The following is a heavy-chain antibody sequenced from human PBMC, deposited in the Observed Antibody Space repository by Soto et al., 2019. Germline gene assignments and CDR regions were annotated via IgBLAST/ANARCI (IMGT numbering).Heavy chain of an antibody. J-gene: IGHJ3*02. V-gene: IGHV4-59*01. CDR1: GGSISSYY. CDR3: ARGPSVTIFGVVITPPGAFDI. Sequence: SETLSLTCTVSGGSISSYYWSWIRQPPGKGLECIGYIYYSGSTNYNPSLKSRVTISVDTSKNQFSLKLSSVTAADTAVYYCARGPSVTIFGVVITPPGAFDIWGQGTMVTVSS. CDR2: IYYSGST. D-gene: IGHD3-3*01.